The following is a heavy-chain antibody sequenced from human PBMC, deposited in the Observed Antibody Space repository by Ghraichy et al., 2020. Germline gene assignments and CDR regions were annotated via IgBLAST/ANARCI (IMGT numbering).Heavy chain of an antibody. CDR1: GFTFSSYA. J-gene: IGHJ6*02. V-gene: IGHV3-23*01. D-gene: IGHD6-13*01. CDR3: AKPEYSSSWYIFSASSTAYYYGMDV. Sequence: GSLRLSCAASGFTFSSYAMSWVRQAPGKGLEWVSAISGSGGSTYYADSVKGRFTISRDNSKNTLYLQMNSLRAEDTAVYYCAKPEYSSSWYIFSASSTAYYYGMDVWGQGTTVTVSS. CDR2: ISGSGGST.